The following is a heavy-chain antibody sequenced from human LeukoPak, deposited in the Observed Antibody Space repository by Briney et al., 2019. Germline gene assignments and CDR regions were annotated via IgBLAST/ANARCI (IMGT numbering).Heavy chain of an antibody. V-gene: IGHV4-59*08. D-gene: IGHD6-19*01. J-gene: IGHJ4*02. CDR3: ARLGKDTLDLNSSGWYRRPPYFDY. CDR2: IYYSGST. Sequence: SETLSLTCTVSGGSISSYYWSWIRQPPGKGLEWIGYIYYSGSTNYNPSLKSRLTISVDTSKNQFSLKLSSVTAADTAVYYCARLGKDTLDLNSSGWYRRPPYFDYWGQGTLVTVSS. CDR1: GGSISSYY.